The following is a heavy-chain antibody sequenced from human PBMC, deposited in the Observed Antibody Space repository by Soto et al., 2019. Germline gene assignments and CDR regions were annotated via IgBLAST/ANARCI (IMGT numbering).Heavy chain of an antibody. CDR2: INHSGST. CDR3: ARGRHYYGSGSNGYYGMDV. J-gene: IGHJ6*02. D-gene: IGHD3-10*01. CDR1: GGSFSGYY. V-gene: IGHV4-34*01. Sequence: QVQLQQWGAGLLKPSETLSLTCAVYGGSFSGYYWSWIRQPPGKGLEWIGEINHSGSTNYNPSLKSRVTISVDTSKNQFSLKLSSVTAADTAVYYCARGRHYYGSGSNGYYGMDVWGQGTTVTVSS.